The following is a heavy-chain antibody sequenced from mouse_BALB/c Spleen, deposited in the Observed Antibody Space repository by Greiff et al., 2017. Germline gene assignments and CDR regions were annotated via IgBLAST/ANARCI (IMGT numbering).Heavy chain of an antibody. CDR3: ARGWEGAYYYGY. CDR1: GFSLTSYG. V-gene: IGHV2-9*02. J-gene: IGHJ2*01. D-gene: IGHD2-3*01. Sequence: QVQLQESGPGLVAPSQSLSITCTVSGFSLTSYGVHWVRQPPGKGLEWLGVFWAGGSTNYNSALLSGLTICKDNSKSQVFLKMNSLQTDDTAMYYCARGWEGAYYYGYWGQGTTLTVSS. CDR2: FWAGGST.